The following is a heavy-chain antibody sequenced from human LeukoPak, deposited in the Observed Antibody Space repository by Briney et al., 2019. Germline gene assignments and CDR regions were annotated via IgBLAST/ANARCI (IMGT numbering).Heavy chain of an antibody. D-gene: IGHD6-19*01. CDR2: ISAYNGNT. Sequence: GASVKVSCKAPGYTFTSYGISWVRQAPGQGLEWMGWISAYNGNTNYAQKLQGRVTMTTDTSTSTAYMELGSLRSDDTAVYYCARDDSSGWYNYWFDPWGQGTLVTVSS. V-gene: IGHV1-18*01. CDR1: GYTFTSYG. CDR3: ARDDSSGWYNYWFDP. J-gene: IGHJ5*02.